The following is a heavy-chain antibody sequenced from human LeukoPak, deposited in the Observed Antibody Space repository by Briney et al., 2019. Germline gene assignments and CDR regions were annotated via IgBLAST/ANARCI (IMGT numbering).Heavy chain of an antibody. CDR1: GGSFSGYY. J-gene: IGHJ4*02. D-gene: IGHD3-3*01. CDR2: IYYGGYT. CDR3: QSRFLEWLLDY. Sequence: PSETLSLTCAVYGGSFSGYYWSWIRQPPGKGLEWVGSIYYGGYTYYNPSLESRVTISVDTSKNQFSLKLSSVTAADTAIYYCQSRFLEWLLDYWGQGTLVTVSS. V-gene: IGHV4-34*01.